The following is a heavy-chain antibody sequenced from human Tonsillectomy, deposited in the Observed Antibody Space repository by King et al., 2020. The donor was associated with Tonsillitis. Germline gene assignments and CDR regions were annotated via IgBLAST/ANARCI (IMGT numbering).Heavy chain of an antibody. CDR1: GFTFGDYA. V-gene: IGHV3-49*04. CDR2: IRSKAYGGTT. Sequence: VQLVESGGGLVQPGRSLRLSFTASGFTFGDYAMSWGRQAPGKGLEGVGFIRSKAYGGTTEYAASVRGRFTISRDDSKSIAYLQMNSLKTEDTAVYYCTRAHSSGWYTTGYWGRGTLVTVSS. CDR3: TRAHSSGWYTTGY. J-gene: IGHJ4*02. D-gene: IGHD6-19*01.